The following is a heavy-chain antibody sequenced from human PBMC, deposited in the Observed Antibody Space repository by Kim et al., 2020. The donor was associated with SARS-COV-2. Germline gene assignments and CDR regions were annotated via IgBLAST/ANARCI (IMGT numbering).Heavy chain of an antibody. Sequence: GGSLRLSCAASGFTFSNFAMNWVRQAPGKGLEWVAVISYDGTKEHHADSVKGRFTISRDNSKNTLYMQMNNLRPEDTAVYYCARGLGNSAWYEGFDHWGQGTLVTVSS. J-gene: IGHJ4*02. V-gene: IGHV3-30*04. CDR1: GFTFSNFA. D-gene: IGHD6-19*01. CDR2: ISYDGTKE. CDR3: ARGLGNSAWYEGFDH.